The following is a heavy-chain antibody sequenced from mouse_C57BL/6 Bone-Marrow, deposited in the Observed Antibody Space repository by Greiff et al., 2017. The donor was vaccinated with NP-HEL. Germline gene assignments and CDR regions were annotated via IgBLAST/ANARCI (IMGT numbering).Heavy chain of an antibody. V-gene: IGHV7-1*01. D-gene: IGHD4-1*01. CDR3: ARGQTGGYFDY. Sequence: EVKVVDSGGGLVQSGRSLRLSCATSGFTFSDFYMEWVRQSPGKGLEWIAASRNKANDYTTEYSASVKGRFIVSRDTSQSILYLQMNALRAEDTAIYYCARGQTGGYFDYWGQGTTLTVSS. CDR2: SRNKANDYTT. CDR1: GFTFSDFY. J-gene: IGHJ2*01.